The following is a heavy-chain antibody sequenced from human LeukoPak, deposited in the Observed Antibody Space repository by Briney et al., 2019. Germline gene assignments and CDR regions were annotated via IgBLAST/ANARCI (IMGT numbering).Heavy chain of an antibody. J-gene: IGHJ6*02. Sequence: GGSLRLSCAASGFTVSSNYMSWVRQAPGKGLEWVSVIYSGGSTYYADCVKGRFTISRDNTKNTLYLKMNSLRAEDTAVYYCARGGGSEYSSSWHYSYYYYGMDVWGQGTTVTVSS. CDR2: IYSGGST. CDR1: GFTVSSNY. V-gene: IGHV3-53*01. CDR3: ARGGGSEYSSSWHYSYYYYGMDV. D-gene: IGHD6-13*01.